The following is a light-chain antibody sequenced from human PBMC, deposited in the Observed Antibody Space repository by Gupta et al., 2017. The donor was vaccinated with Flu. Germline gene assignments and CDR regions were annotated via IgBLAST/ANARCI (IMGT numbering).Light chain of an antibody. Sequence: SYVLPQPPSVSVAPGRAATITWGGNNLGSKSVHWYQQKPGQALVLVVYDDTDRPSGIPERFSGSNSGNTATLTISRVEAGDEADYYCQVWDSSSDHPWVFVFGGGTKLTVL. V-gene: IGLV3-21*03. CDR1: NLGSKS. J-gene: IGLJ3*02. CDR2: DDT. CDR3: QVWDSSSDHPWVFV.